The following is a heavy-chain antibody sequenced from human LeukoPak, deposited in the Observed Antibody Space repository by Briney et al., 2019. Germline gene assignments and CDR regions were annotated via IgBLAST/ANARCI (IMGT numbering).Heavy chain of an antibody. CDR2: ISGSGGST. D-gene: IGHD3-22*01. CDR1: GFTFSSYA. Sequence: GGSLRLSCAASGFTFSSYAMTWVRQAPGKGLEWVSAISGSGGSTYYADSVKGRFTISRDNAKNSLYLQMNSLRAEDTAVYYCARARDDSSGYYWGAFDIWGQGTMVTVSS. CDR3: ARARDDSSGYYWGAFDI. V-gene: IGHV3-23*01. J-gene: IGHJ3*02.